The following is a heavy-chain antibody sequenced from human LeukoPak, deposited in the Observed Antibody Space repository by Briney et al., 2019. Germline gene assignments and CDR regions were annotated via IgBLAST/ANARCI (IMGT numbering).Heavy chain of an antibody. CDR2: ISGSGGST. D-gene: IGHD5-18*01. V-gene: IGHV3-23*01. Sequence: PGGSLRLSCAASGFTFSNYAMTWVRQAPGRGLEWVSAISGSGGSTYYADSVKGRFTISRDNSKNTLYLQMNSLRAEDTAVYYCAASAVDTAMDYFDYWGQGTLVTVSS. CDR3: AASAVDTAMDYFDY. CDR1: GFTFSNYA. J-gene: IGHJ4*02.